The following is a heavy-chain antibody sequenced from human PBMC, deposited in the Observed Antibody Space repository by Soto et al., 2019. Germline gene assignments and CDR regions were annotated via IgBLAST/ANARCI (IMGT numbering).Heavy chain of an antibody. D-gene: IGHD4-17*01. V-gene: IGHV4-38-2*01. J-gene: IGHJ4*02. CDR3: ARCLYGGNFVY. CDR2: IHHSGTT. Sequence: PSETLSLPCGLSDSSINSNYYWLWIRQPPGKGLEWIGAIHHSGTTYYTPSLKSRGTISMDMSTTHSSLRLTSVTAADTAAYHRARCLYGGNFVYGGQGTAVTASS. CDR1: DSSINSNYY.